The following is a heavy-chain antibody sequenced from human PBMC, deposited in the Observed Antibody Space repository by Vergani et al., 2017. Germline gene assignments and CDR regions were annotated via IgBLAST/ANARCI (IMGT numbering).Heavy chain of an antibody. CDR2: IYYSGRT. CDR3: ARQWPGIYMDV. V-gene: IGHV4-59*01. CDR1: GGSISSYY. D-gene: IGHD1-14*01. J-gene: IGHJ6*03. Sequence: QVQLQESGPGLVKPSETLSLTCTVSGGSISSYYCSWIWQPQGKGLEWVGYIYYSGRTNYNPSLKSRVTISVDTSRSHFSLKLSSVTAADTAVYYCARQWPGIYMDVWSKGSTVTVYS.